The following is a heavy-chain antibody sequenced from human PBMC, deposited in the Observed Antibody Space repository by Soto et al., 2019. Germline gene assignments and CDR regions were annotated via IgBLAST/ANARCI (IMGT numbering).Heavy chain of an antibody. CDR1: GGSLSGYY. J-gene: IGHJ4*02. CDR2: FYSSGSP. V-gene: IGHV4-59*01. D-gene: IGHD3-22*01. CDR3: AREVYYDSSGIGFDS. Sequence: SATLSLTCTVSGGSLSGYYWSWIRQPPGKGLEWIGDFYSSGSPHHNPSLKNRVSISEDRSKNEFSLKLSSVTAADTAIYYCAREVYYDSSGIGFDSWGQRTLVPVSS.